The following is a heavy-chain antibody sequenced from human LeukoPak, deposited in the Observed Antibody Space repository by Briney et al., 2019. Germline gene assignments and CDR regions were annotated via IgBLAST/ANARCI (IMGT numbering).Heavy chain of an antibody. V-gene: IGHV1-69*13. CDR3: ARARRLGDLDFV. CDR2: IIPIFGTA. CDR1: GGTFSSYA. D-gene: IGHD3-16*01. J-gene: IGHJ4*02. Sequence: SVKVSCKASGGTFSSYAISWERQAPGQGHEWMGGIIPIFGTANYAQKFQGRVTITADESTSTAYMELSSLRSEDTAVYYCARARRLGDLDFVWGQGTLVTVSS.